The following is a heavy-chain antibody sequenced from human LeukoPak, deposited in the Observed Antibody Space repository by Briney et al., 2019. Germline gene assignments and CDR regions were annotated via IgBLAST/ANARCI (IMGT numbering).Heavy chain of an antibody. CDR1: GYTFTGYY. J-gene: IGHJ6*03. CDR2: INPNSGGA. V-gene: IGHV1-2*02. Sequence: ASVKVSCKTSGYTFTGYYMHWVRQAPGQGLEWMGWINPNSGGANYAQKFQGRVTMTRDTSISTAYMELSRLRSDDTAVYYCARAARPHYYYYMDVWGKGTTVTVSS. CDR3: ARAARPHYYYYMDV.